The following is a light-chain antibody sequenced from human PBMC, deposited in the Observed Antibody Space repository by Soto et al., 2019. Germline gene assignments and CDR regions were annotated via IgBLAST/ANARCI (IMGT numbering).Light chain of an antibody. CDR1: SSDVGGYNF. Sequence: QAVVTQPASVSGSPGQAITISCTGTSSDVGGYNFVSWYQQYPGKAPKLMIFEISDRPSGVSNRFSGSKSGNTASLTISGLQAEDEADYYCSSYTSNTTRVFGGGTKVTVL. V-gene: IGLV2-14*01. J-gene: IGLJ3*02. CDR2: EIS. CDR3: SSYTSNTTRV.